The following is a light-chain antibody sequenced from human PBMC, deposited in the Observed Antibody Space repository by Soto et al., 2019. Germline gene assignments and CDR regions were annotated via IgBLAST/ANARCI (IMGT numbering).Light chain of an antibody. CDR1: NIEIKS. Sequence: SYELTQPPSVSVAPGQTARITCGGNNIEIKSVHWYQQKPGQAPVLVVYDDGDRTTGIPERFSGSKSGNTATLTTSRVEAGDEADYYRQVWDTTNPVIFGGGTKLTVL. CDR3: QVWDTTNPVI. J-gene: IGLJ2*01. CDR2: DDG. V-gene: IGLV3-21*02.